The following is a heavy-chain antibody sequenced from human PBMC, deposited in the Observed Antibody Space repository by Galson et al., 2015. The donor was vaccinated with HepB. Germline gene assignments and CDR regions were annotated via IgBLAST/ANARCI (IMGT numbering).Heavy chain of an antibody. CDR1: GFSFTSHS. Sequence: SLRLSCAVSGFSFTSHSMNWVRQAPGKGLEWVSYISSGGTKYYADSVKGRFTISRGNAKKSMYLHMSSLRAEDTAIYYCARNPASYDYYNMDVWGQGTTVTVSS. V-gene: IGHV3-48*01. J-gene: IGHJ6*02. CDR2: ISSGGTK. D-gene: IGHD6-25*01. CDR3: ARNPASYDYYNMDV.